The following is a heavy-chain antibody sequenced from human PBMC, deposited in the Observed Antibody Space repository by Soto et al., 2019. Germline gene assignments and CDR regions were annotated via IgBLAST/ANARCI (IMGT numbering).Heavy chain of an antibody. CDR2: IYWDDDK. J-gene: IGHJ6*02. D-gene: IGHD2-21*02. V-gene: IGHV2-5*02. Sequence: QITLKESDPTLLKPTQTLTLTCTFSGFSLSTGGVGVGWIRQPPGKALEWLALIYWDDDKRYSPSLKSRLTVTKDTSKNQVVLTMTNMDPVDTATYYCAHSRCGGDCLRSYSSHYYYGMDVWGQGTTVTVSS. CDR3: AHSRCGGDCLRSYSSHYYYGMDV. CDR1: GFSLSTGGVG.